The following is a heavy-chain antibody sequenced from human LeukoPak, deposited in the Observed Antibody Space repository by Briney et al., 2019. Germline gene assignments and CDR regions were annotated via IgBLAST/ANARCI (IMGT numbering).Heavy chain of an antibody. CDR3: ASGSVPRY. J-gene: IGHJ4*02. CDR1: GFSISNHY. V-gene: IGHV3-7*01. CDR2: IKQDGSLK. Sequence: GGSLRLSCAASGFSISNHYMSWVRQAPGKGLEWVANIKQDGSLKYYVESVKGRFAVSRDNAKNSLYLQMNSLRAEDTAVYYCASGSVPRYWGQGTLVTVSS.